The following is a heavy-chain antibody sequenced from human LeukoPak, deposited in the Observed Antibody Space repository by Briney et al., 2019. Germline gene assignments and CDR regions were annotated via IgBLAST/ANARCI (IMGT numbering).Heavy chain of an antibody. D-gene: IGHD2-21*02. J-gene: IGHJ5*02. CDR2: VSGSGGST. CDR3: AKDAAYCGGDCYWWWFDP. CDR1: GFTFSSYA. Sequence: GGSLRLSSAASGFTFSSYAMSWVRQAPGKGLEWVSGVSGSGGSTYYADSVKGRFTISRDNSKNTLYLQMNSLRAEDTAVYYCAKDAAYCGGDCYWWWFDPWGQGTLVTVSS. V-gene: IGHV3-23*01.